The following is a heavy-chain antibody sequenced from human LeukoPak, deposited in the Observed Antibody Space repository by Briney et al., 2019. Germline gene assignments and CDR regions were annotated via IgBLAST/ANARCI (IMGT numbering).Heavy chain of an antibody. J-gene: IGHJ5*02. D-gene: IGHD3-9*01. CDR2: ISSSSTTI. Sequence: GGSLRLSCAVSGFTFITYSMNWVRQAPGRGLEWVSYISSSSTTIYYADSVKGRFIISRDNAESSLYLQMNSLRDEDTAIYYCARTPGDILTGYYKGFDPWGRGTLVTVSS. V-gene: IGHV3-48*02. CDR1: GFTFITYS. CDR3: ARTPGDILTGYYKGFDP.